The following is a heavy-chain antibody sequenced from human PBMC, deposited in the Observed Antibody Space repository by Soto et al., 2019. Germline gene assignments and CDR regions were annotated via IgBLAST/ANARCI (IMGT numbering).Heavy chain of an antibody. J-gene: IGHJ6*03. V-gene: IGHV4-59*08. CDR2: IYYSGST. Sequence: PSETLSLTCTVSGGSISSYYWSWIRQPPGKGLEWIGYIYYSGSTNYNPSLKSRVTISVDTSKNQFSLKLSSVTAADTAVYYCAGWTADDYIWDPTDPGYYYYMDVWGKGTTVTVSS. CDR1: GGSISSYY. CDR3: AGWTADDYIWDPTDPGYYYYMDV. D-gene: IGHD3-16*01.